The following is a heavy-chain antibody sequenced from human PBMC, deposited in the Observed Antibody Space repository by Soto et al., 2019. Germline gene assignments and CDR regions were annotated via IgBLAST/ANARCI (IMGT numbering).Heavy chain of an antibody. CDR3: ARYCSSTSCANEQPGLDY. V-gene: IGHV1-18*01. Sequence: GAPGKVSCKASGYTFSSYGIKWVRQAPGKGLEWMGWLSAYTGNTNYAQTLQGRVTMTTDTSTSTAYMELRSLRSDDTAVYYCARYCSSTSCANEQPGLDYWGKGTLVTVCS. D-gene: IGHD2-2*01. J-gene: IGHJ4*02. CDR2: LSAYTGNT. CDR1: GYTFSSYG.